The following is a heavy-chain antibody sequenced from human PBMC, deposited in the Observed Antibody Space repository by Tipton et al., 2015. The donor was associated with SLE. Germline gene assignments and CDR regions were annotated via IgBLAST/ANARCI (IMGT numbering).Heavy chain of an antibody. J-gene: IGHJ4*02. CDR3: ARAWAVTGDGVDY. CDR2: IYTSGNT. V-gene: IGHV4-61*02. D-gene: IGHD7-27*01. CDR1: GGSISSGSYY. Sequence: TLSLTCTVSGGSISSGSYYWSWIRQPAGKGLEWIGRIYTSGNTNYNPPLKSRVTISVDTSKNHLSLKLSSVTAADTAVYYCARAWAVTGDGVDYWGQGTLVTVSS.